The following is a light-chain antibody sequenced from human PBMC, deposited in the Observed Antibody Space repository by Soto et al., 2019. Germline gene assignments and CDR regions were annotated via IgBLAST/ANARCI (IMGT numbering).Light chain of an antibody. Sequence: QSVLTQPASVSGSPGQSITISCTGTSSDVGGYNYVSWYQQHPGKAPKLMIYDVSNRPSGVSNRFSGSKSGNTASLTISGLQAEDEADYYGSSYTSSRGYVFGTGTKLTVL. CDR3: SSYTSSRGYV. CDR2: DVS. J-gene: IGLJ1*01. CDR1: SSDVGGYNY. V-gene: IGLV2-14*01.